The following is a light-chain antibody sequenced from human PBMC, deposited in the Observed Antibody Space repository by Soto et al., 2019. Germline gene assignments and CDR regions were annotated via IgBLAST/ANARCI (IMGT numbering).Light chain of an antibody. Sequence: DIQMTQSPSTLSASVGDRVTITCRASQSISSWLAWYQQKPGKAPKLLIYKASSLESGVPSRFSGSGSGTEFTLTISSLQPDDFATYYFQQYNSYPSPFGQGKKVDIK. CDR1: QSISSW. V-gene: IGKV1-5*03. CDR2: KAS. CDR3: QQYNSYPSP. J-gene: IGKJ1*01.